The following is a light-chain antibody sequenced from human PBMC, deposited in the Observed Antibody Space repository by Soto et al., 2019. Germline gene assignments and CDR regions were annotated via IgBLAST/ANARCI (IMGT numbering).Light chain of an antibody. Sequence: QSVLTQTPSASATPGQRVTISCSGSSSNIGSNYVYWYQQLPGAAPKLLIFRNTQRPSGVPDRFSGSKSGTSASLAISGLRPEEEADYYCAAWDDSLSAMVFGGGTKVTVL. CDR2: RNT. J-gene: IGLJ2*01. V-gene: IGLV1-47*01. CDR3: AAWDDSLSAMV. CDR1: SSNIGSNY.